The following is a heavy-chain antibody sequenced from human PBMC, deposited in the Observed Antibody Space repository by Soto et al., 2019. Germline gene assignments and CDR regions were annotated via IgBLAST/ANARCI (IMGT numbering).Heavy chain of an antibody. D-gene: IGHD3-22*01. CDR1: GGTFSSYA. J-gene: IGHJ3*02. Sequence: GASVKVSCKAPGGTFSSYAISWVRQAPGQGLEWMGGIIPIFGTANYAQKFQGRVTITADESTSTAYMELSSLRSEDTAVYYCCRPDYYDSSGSLTYDAFDIWGQGTMVTVSS. V-gene: IGHV1-69*13. CDR3: CRPDYYDSSGSLTYDAFDI. CDR2: IIPIFGTA.